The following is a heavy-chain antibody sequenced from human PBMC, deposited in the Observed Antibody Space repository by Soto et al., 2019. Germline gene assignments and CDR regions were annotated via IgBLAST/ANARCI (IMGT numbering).Heavy chain of an antibody. D-gene: IGHD6-19*01. V-gene: IGHV4-4*02. CDR3: ARRTTGSGWYPMFDT. J-gene: IGHJ5*02. Sequence: PSXTLSLTCAVSGASMTTSHCLSWLRQPPGKGLEWIGEIYHTGSANYKPSLESRVTISVDKSKNRFSLILTSVTAQDTATYYCARRTTGSGWYPMFDTWGQGALVTVSS. CDR2: IYHTGSA. CDR1: GASMTTSHC.